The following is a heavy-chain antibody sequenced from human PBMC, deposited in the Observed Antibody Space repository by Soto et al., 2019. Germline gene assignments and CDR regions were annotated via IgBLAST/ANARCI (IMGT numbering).Heavy chain of an antibody. J-gene: IGHJ3*02. CDR3: ARAEYTFDAFDI. Sequence: ASVKVSCKASGYTFTDYYMHWVRQAPGQGHEWVGWINPNSGDTNYAQNFQGRVTMTRDTSISTAYMELSRLKSDDTAVYYCARAEYTFDAFDIWGQGTMVTV. V-gene: IGHV1-2*02. CDR1: GYTFTDYY. D-gene: IGHD5-18*01. CDR2: INPNSGDT.